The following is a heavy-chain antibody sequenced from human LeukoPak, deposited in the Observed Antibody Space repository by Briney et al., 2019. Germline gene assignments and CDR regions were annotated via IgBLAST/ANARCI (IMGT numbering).Heavy chain of an antibody. J-gene: IGHJ4*02. CDR2: IYHDGST. CDR3: AREGLITVIRGLNFGY. Sequence: SETLSLTCTVSTHSVSTDYYWGWIRQPPGKGLEWVGNIYHDGSTYYTPSLKSRVAISVDTSKNQFSLKLTSVTAADTAVYYCAREGLITVIRGLNFGYWGQGTLVSVSS. V-gene: IGHV4-38-2*02. CDR1: THSVSTDYY. D-gene: IGHD3-10*01.